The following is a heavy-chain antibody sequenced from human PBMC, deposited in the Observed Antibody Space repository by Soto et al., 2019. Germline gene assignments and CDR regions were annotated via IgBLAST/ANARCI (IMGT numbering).Heavy chain of an antibody. CDR3: ARDVRYCGGGSCKHGRTGPYYYYGMDV. V-gene: IGHV3-30-3*01. CDR1: GFTFSSYA. CDR2: ISYDGSNK. Sequence: GGSLRLSCAASGFTFSSYAMHWVRQAPGKGLEWVAVISYDGSNKYYADSVKGRFTISRDNSKNTLYLQMNSLRAEDTAVYYCARDVRYCGGGSCKHGRTGPYYYYGMDVWGQGTTVTVSS. J-gene: IGHJ6*02. D-gene: IGHD2-15*01.